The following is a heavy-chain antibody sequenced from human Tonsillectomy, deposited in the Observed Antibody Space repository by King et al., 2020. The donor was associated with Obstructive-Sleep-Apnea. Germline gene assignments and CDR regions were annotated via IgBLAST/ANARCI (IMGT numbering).Heavy chain of an antibody. CDR2: ISYDGSNK. Sequence: VQLVQSGGGVVQPGRSLRLSCAASGFTFSSYGMHWVRQAPGKGLEWGAVISYDGSNKYYADSVKGRFTISRNNSKNTLYLQMNSLGDEDTAVYYCAKGGSGYYESLLNIWGQGTMVTVSS. D-gene: IGHD3-22*01. CDR3: AKGGSGYYESLLNI. V-gene: IGHV3-30*18. CDR1: GFTFSSYG. J-gene: IGHJ3*02.